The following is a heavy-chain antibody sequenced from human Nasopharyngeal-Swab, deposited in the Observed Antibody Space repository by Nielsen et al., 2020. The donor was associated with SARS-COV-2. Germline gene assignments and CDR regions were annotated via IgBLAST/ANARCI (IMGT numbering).Heavy chain of an antibody. CDR2: IYNSGNT. V-gene: IGHV4-31*02. D-gene: IGHD2-2*01. Sequence: WIRQPPGKGLEWIGYIYNSGNTDYNPSLKSRIIISVDTSENQFSLKLSSVTAADTAVYYCARTFPFCSSTNCPNWFDPWGQGTLVNVAS. CDR3: ARTFPFCSSTNCPNWFDP. J-gene: IGHJ5*02.